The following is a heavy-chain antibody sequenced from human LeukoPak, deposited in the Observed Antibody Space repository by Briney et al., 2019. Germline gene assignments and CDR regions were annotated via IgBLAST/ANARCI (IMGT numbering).Heavy chain of an antibody. Sequence: PSETLSLTCTVSGGSISSYYWSWIRQPPGKGLEGIGYIYYSGCTNYNPSLKSRVTISVDKSKNQFSLKLSSVTAADTAVYYFWRDRSLDYWGQGTLVTVSS. CDR3: WRDRSLDY. CDR1: GGSISSYY. CDR2: IYYSGCT. V-gene: IGHV4-59*01. J-gene: IGHJ4*02.